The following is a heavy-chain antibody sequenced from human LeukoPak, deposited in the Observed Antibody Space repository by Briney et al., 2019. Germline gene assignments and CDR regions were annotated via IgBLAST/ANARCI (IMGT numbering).Heavy chain of an antibody. J-gene: IGHJ4*02. CDR1: GFTFSSYA. V-gene: IGHV3-30-3*01. Sequence: GGSLRLSCAASGFTFSSYAMHWVRQAPGKGLEWVAVISYDGSNKYYADSVKGRFTISRDNSKNTLYLQMNNLRAEDTAVYYCARDQNQQWLTIYYFDYWGQGTLVTVSS. CDR3: ARDQNQQWLTIYYFDY. D-gene: IGHD6-19*01. CDR2: ISYDGSNK.